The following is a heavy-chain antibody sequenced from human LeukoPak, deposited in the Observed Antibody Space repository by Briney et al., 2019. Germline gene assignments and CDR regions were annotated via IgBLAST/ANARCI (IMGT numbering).Heavy chain of an antibody. CDR2: INSGGGST. Sequence: GGSLRLSCAASGFTFNTYAMSWVRQAPGKGLEWVSGINSGGGSTYYADSVKGQFTISRDNSKNTLYLQMNSLKAEDTAVYYCTKATFYYYSSGYYYDVFDIWGQGTMVTVSS. V-gene: IGHV3-23*01. J-gene: IGHJ3*02. CDR1: GFTFNTYA. CDR3: TKATFYYYSSGYYYDVFDI. D-gene: IGHD3-22*01.